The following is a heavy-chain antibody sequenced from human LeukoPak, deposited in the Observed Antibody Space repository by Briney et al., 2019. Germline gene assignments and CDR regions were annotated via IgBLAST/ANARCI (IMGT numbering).Heavy chain of an antibody. CDR1: GGSISSYY. V-gene: IGHV4-59*01. CDR3: ARALEIRPCSWYCVGAFDI. CDR2: IYYIGST. J-gene: IGHJ3*02. Sequence: SETLSLTCTVFGGSISSYYWSWIRQPPGKGLEWIGYIYYIGSTNYNPSLKSRVTISVDTSKNQFSLKLSSVTAADTAVYYCARALEIRPCSWYCVGAFDIWGQGTMVTVSS. D-gene: IGHD6-13*01.